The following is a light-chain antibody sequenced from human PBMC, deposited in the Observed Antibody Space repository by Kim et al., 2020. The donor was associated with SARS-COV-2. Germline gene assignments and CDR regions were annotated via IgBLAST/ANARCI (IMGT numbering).Light chain of an antibody. Sequence: SVSPGQTASITCSGDKLGDKYVPWYQQKPGQSPVLLIYQYNTRPSGIPERFSGSNSESSATLTISGTQAMDEADYYCQAWDSGSYVFGTGTKVTVL. CDR3: QAWDSGSYV. CDR2: QYN. J-gene: IGLJ1*01. CDR1: KLGDKY. V-gene: IGLV3-1*01.